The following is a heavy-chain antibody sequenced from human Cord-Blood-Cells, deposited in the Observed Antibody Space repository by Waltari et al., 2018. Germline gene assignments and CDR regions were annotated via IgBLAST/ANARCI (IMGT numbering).Heavy chain of an antibody. CDR3: ARDEMAYSISSWFDP. Sequence: QVQLQESGPGLVTPSQTLSLTCTVSGGSVSSGGYYWSWIRQHPGKGLEWIWYIYYSGSTCYNPSLKSRVTISVGTSKNQFSLKLSSGTAADTAVYYCARDEMAYSISSWFDPWGQGTLVTVSS. CDR2: IYYSGST. J-gene: IGHJ5*02. D-gene: IGHD6-6*01. V-gene: IGHV4-31*03. CDR1: GGSVSSGGYY.